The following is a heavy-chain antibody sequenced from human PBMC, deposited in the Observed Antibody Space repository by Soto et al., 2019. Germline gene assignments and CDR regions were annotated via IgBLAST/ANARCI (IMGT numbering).Heavy chain of an antibody. J-gene: IGHJ4*02. CDR1: GGSISSDDSY. CDR2: IYYSGST. V-gene: IGHV4-30-4*01. CDR3: ARDRGGYERIDY. Sequence: QVQLQESGPGLVKPSQTLSLTCTVSGGSISSDDSYWSWIRQPPGKGLEWIGYIYYSGSTYYNPSLTSRVTISVDTSKNQFSLKLNSVTAADTAVYYCARDRGGYERIDYWGQGTLVTVSS. D-gene: IGHD5-12*01.